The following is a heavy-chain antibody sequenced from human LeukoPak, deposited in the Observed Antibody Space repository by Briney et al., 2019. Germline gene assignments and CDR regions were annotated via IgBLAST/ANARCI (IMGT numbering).Heavy chain of an antibody. CDR2: IYFTGNT. J-gene: IGHJ4*02. Sequence: PSETLSLTCTVSGGSISSDTYFWGWIRQPPGNGVEWIANIYFTGNTYYNPSLKSRATISVDTSKNQFSLTLSSVTAADTAVYYCASEAHRGGGFDSWGQGTQVTVSS. V-gene: IGHV4-39*01. CDR1: GGSISSDTYF. D-gene: IGHD3-16*01. CDR3: ASEAHRGGGFDS.